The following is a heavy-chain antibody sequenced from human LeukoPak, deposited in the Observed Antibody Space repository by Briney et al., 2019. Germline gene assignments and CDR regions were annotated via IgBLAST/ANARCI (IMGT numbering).Heavy chain of an antibody. CDR2: IYTTENT. V-gene: IGHV4-61*02. Sequence: SQTLSLTCTVSGDSINSGTYYWSWIRQPAGKGLEWIGRIYTTENTNYNPSLKSRVTMSLDTSKNQFSLKLSSVTAADTAVYYCARHIHYWYFDLWGRGTLVTVSS. CDR1: GDSINSGTYY. D-gene: IGHD2-21*01. CDR3: ARHIHYWYFDL. J-gene: IGHJ2*01.